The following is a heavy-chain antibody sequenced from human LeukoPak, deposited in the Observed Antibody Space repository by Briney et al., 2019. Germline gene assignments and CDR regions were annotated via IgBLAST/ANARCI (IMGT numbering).Heavy chain of an antibody. J-gene: IGHJ4*02. CDR3: ARRSGSYYDSSGYYAY. Sequence: GESLKISCKGSGYSFTSYWIGWVRQMPGKGLEWMGIIYPGDSDTRYSPSFQGQVTISADKSISTAYLQWSSLKASDTAMYYCARRSGSYYDSSGYYAYWSQGTLVTVSS. D-gene: IGHD3-22*01. CDR1: GYSFTSYW. V-gene: IGHV5-51*01. CDR2: IYPGDSDT.